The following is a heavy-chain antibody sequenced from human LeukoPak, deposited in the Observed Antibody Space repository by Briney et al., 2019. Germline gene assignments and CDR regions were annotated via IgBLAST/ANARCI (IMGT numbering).Heavy chain of an antibody. V-gene: IGHV1-18*01. Sequence: GASVKVSCKASGYTFTSYGISWVRQAPGQGLEWMGWISAYNGNTNYAQKLQGRVTMTTDTSTSTAYMELRSLRSDDTAVYYCARVRGPGFTIFGVVIIPYFDYWGQGTLVTVSS. CDR3: ARVRGPGFTIFGVVIIPYFDY. CDR2: ISAYNGNT. CDR1: GYTFTSYG. J-gene: IGHJ4*02. D-gene: IGHD3-3*01.